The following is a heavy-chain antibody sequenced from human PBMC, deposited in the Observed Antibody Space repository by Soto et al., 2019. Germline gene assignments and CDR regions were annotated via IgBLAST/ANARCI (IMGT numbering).Heavy chain of an antibody. D-gene: IGHD5-18*01. Sequence: QVQLVESGGGVVQPGRSLRLSCEAAGFTFSSYAMHWVRQAQGEGLEWVAVISYDESNKYYADYVKGRFTISRDNSKNTLYLQMKRPRAEETDVYYCATVRGVRGHSYVYYFYGIDVWGQGTTVTVSS. V-gene: IGHV3-30-3*01. CDR1: GFTFSSYA. CDR2: ISYDESNK. J-gene: IGHJ6*02. CDR3: ATVRGVRGHSYVYYFYGIDV.